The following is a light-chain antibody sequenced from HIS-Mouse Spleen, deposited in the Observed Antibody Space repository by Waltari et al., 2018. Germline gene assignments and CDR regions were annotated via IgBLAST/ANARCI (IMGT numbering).Light chain of an antibody. CDR1: KLGDKY. CDR3: QAWDSSTVV. Sequence: PPSVSVSPGQTARITCSGDKLGDKYACWYQQKPGQSPVLVIYQDSKRPSGIPERFSGSNSGNTATLTISGTQAMDEADYYCQAWDSSTVVFGGGTKLTVL. J-gene: IGLJ2*01. CDR2: QDS. V-gene: IGLV3-1*01.